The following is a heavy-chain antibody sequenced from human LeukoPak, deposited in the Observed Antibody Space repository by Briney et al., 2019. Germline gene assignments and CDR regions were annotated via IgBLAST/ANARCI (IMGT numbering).Heavy chain of an antibody. CDR3: ARVRDYGDYDYYFDY. CDR1: GGTFSSYA. J-gene: IGHJ4*02. V-gene: IGHV1-69*04. D-gene: IGHD4-17*01. CDR2: IIPILGIA. Sequence: ASVKVSCKASGGTFSSYAISWVRQAPGQGLEWMGRIIPILGIANYVQKFQGRVTITADKSTSTAYMELSSLRSEDTAVYYCARVRDYGDYDYYFDYWGQGTLVTVSS.